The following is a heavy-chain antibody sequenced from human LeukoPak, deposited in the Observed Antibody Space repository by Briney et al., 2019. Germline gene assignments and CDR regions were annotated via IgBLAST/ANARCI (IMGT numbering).Heavy chain of an antibody. Sequence: PGGSLRLSCAASGFTFSSYAMSWVRQAPGKGLGWVSAISGSGGSTYYADSVKGRFTISRDNSKNTLYLQMNSLRAEDTAVYYCAKARPIVVVTAPFDYWGQGTLVTVSS. CDR2: ISGSGGST. CDR3: AKARPIVVVTAPFDY. V-gene: IGHV3-23*01. D-gene: IGHD2-21*02. CDR1: GFTFSSYA. J-gene: IGHJ4*02.